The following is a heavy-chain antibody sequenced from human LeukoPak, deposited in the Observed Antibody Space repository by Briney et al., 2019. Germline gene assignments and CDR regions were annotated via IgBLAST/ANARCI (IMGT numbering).Heavy chain of an antibody. CDR3: ARESAGPSCSSTSCYFRRVN. CDR2: INPNSGGT. Sequence: ASVKVSCKASGYTFTGYYMHWVRQAPGQGLEWMGWINPNSGGTNYAQKFQGRVTMTRDTSISTAYMELSRLRSDDTAVYYCARESAGPSCSSTSCYFRRVNWGQGTLVTVSS. D-gene: IGHD2-2*01. V-gene: IGHV1-2*02. CDR1: GYTFTGYY. J-gene: IGHJ4*02.